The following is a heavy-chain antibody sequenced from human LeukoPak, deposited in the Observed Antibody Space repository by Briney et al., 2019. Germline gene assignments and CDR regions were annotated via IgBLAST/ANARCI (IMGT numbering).Heavy chain of an antibody. Sequence: PSETLSLTCTVSGGSISSYYWSWIRQPPGKGLEWIGYIYYSGSTNYNPSLKSRVTISVDTSKNQFSLKLSSVTAADTAVYYCARSPVTASLFDYWGQGTLVTVSS. CDR2: IYYSGST. V-gene: IGHV4-59*08. J-gene: IGHJ4*02. D-gene: IGHD2-2*01. CDR3: ARSPVTASLFDY. CDR1: GGSISSYY.